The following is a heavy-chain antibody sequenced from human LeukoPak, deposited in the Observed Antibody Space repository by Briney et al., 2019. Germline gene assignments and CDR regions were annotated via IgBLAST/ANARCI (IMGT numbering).Heavy chain of an antibody. V-gene: IGHV3-53*01. CDR1: GFTVSNNY. J-gene: IGHJ5*02. Sequence: PGGSLRLSCAASGFTVSNNYMTWVRQAPGKGLEWVSLISTGGSPYYTDSVKGRFTISRDNSKNTLFLQMNSLRAEDTAVYYCARALNWFDPWGQGTLVTVSS. CDR2: ISTGGSP. CDR3: ARALNWFDP.